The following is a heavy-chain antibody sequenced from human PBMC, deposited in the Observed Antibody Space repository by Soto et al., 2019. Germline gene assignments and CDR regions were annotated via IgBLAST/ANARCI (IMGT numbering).Heavy chain of an antibody. CDR1: GGTFSSYT. J-gene: IGHJ4*02. D-gene: IGHD3-22*01. CDR3: ARGVKHGSSGYYPDY. Sequence: QVQLVQSGAEVKKPGSSVKVSCKASGGTFSSYTISWVRQAPGQGLEWMGRIIPILGIANYAQKFQGRVTITADKSTSTAYRELSSLRSEDTAVYYCARGVKHGSSGYYPDYWGQGTLVTVSS. CDR2: IIPILGIA. V-gene: IGHV1-69*02.